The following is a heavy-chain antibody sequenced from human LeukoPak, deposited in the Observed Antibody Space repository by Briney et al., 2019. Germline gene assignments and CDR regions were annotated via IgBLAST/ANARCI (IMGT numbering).Heavy chain of an antibody. CDR3: ARDARYLGMDV. CDR2: ISNVGTTK. CDR1: GFTLGDYY. Sequence: PGGSLRLSCVASGFTLGDYYMSWIRQAPGKGLEWVSYISNVGTTKYYADSVRGRFTISRDNAKNSLYLQMNSLRAEDTAVYYCARDARYLGMDVWGQGTTVTVSS. V-gene: IGHV3-11*01. J-gene: IGHJ6*02. D-gene: IGHD1-14*01.